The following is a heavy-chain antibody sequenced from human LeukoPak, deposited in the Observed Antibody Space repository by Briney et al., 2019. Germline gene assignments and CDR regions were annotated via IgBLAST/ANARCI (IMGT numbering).Heavy chain of an antibody. CDR3: AIYCSGGSCYPSY. V-gene: IGHV3-21*01. Sequence: PGGSLRLSCAASGFTFSSYAMSWVRQAPGKGLEWVSSISSSSSYIYYADSVKGRFTISRDNAKNSLYLQMNSLRAEDTAVYYCAIYCSGGSCYPSYWGQGTLVTVSS. J-gene: IGHJ4*02. D-gene: IGHD2-15*01. CDR2: ISSSSSYI. CDR1: GFTFSSYA.